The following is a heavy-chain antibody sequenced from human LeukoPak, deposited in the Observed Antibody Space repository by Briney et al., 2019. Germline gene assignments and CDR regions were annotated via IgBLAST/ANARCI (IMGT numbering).Heavy chain of an antibody. CDR1: GGSMSSYY. J-gene: IGHJ4*02. V-gene: IGHV4-59*01. D-gene: IGHD1-26*01. CDR2: IYHSGST. CDR3: AGGFRGASFDY. Sequence: SETLSLTCSVSGGSMSSYYWSWIRQSPGKGLEWIGYIYHSGSTDYNSSLKSRVTISEDTSKKQSSLKVSSVTAADTAVYYCAGGFRGASFDYWGQGTLVTVSS.